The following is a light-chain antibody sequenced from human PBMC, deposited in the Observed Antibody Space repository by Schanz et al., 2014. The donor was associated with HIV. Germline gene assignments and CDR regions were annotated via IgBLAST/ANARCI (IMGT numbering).Light chain of an antibody. CDR2: ANY. J-gene: IGLJ2*01. CDR3: GAWDSGRRAVV. Sequence: QSVLTQPPSVSALPGQRVTISCSGGALNVGDNSVSWYQQFPGTAPKLLIFANYQRPSGIPERFSGSKSGTSATLDITGLQTGDEADYYCGAWDSGRRAVVFGGGTKLTVL. V-gene: IGLV1-51*01. CDR1: ALNVGDNS.